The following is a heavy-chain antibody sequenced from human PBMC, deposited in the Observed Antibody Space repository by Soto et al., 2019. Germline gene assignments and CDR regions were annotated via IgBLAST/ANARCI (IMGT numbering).Heavy chain of an antibody. J-gene: IGHJ6*02. CDR3: AGSDYPINYYYYYGMDV. Sequence: ASVKVSCKASGYTFTSYGISWVRQAPGQGLEWMGWISAYNGNTNYAQKLQGRVTMTTDTSTSTAYMELRSLRSDDTAVYYCAGSDYPINYYYYYGMDVWGQGTTVTVSS. CDR1: GYTFTSYG. V-gene: IGHV1-18*01. D-gene: IGHD4-17*01. CDR2: ISAYNGNT.